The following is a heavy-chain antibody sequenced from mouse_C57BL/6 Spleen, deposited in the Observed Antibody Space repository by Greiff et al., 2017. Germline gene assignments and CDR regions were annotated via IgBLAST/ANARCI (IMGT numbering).Heavy chain of an antibody. J-gene: IGHJ1*03. D-gene: IGHD1-1*01. CDR1: GYSFTDYN. Sequence: VQLKESGPELVKPGASVKISCKASGYSFTDYNMNWVKQSNGKSLEWIGVINPNYGTTSYNQKFKGKATLTVDQSSSTAYMQLNSLTSEDSAVYYCASAPPSYYYGSEGWYFDVWGTGTTVTVSS. V-gene: IGHV1-39*01. CDR2: INPNYGTT. CDR3: ASAPPSYYYGSEGWYFDV.